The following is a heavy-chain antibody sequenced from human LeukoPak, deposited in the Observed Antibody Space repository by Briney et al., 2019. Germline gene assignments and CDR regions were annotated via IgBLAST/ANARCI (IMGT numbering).Heavy chain of an antibody. D-gene: IGHD5-18*01. J-gene: IGHJ4*02. V-gene: IGHV3-21*01. CDR1: GFTFSSYG. Sequence: GGSLRLSCAASGFTFSSYGMNWVRQAPGKGLEWVSSISSSSSYIYYADSVKGRFTISRDNAKNSLYLQMNSLRAEDTAVYYCARDLSGYSYGYYFDYWGQGTLVTVSS. CDR2: ISSSSSYI. CDR3: ARDLSGYSYGYYFDY.